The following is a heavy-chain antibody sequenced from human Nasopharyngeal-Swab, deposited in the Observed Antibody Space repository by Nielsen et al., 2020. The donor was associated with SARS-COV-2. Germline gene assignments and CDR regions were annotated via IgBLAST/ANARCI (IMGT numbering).Heavy chain of an antibody. V-gene: IGHV4-34*01. CDR3: ARGNYFGSGTFHRTYGMDV. J-gene: IGHJ6*02. Sequence: SETLSLTCAVSGGSFSGYYWSWIRQPPGKGLEWIGEIYHSGSTNYNPSLTSRVTISVDKSKNQFSLALRSVTAADTGLYYCARGNYFGSGTFHRTYGMDVWGQGTSVTVSS. CDR1: GGSFSGYY. D-gene: IGHD3-10*01. CDR2: IYHSGST.